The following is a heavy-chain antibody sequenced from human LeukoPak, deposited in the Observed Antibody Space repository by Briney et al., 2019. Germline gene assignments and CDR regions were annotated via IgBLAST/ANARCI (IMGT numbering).Heavy chain of an antibody. CDR1: GFTFSDYY. J-gene: IGHJ6*03. CDR2: ISSSGSTI. CDR3: ARDGGSYYEYYMDV. V-gene: IGHV3-11*04. Sequence: GGSLRLSCAASGFTFSDYYMSWVRQAPGKGLEWVSYISSSGSTIYYADSVKGRFTISRDNAENSLYLQMNSLRAEDTAVYYCARDGGSYYEYYMDVWGKGTTVTVSS. D-gene: IGHD1-26*01.